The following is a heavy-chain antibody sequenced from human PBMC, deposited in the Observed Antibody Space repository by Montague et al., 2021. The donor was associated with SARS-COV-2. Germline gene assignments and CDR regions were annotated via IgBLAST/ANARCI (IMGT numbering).Heavy chain of an antibody. CDR3: ARDSELGNEALDI. J-gene: IGHJ3*02. CDR1: GDSVSSRTAA. V-gene: IGHV6-1*01. Sequence: CAISGDSVSSRTAAWYWIRQSPSRGLEWLGRTFSRSTFYHDYAPSAKSRIIINADTSKNQFSLQLSSVTPDDTAVYYCARDSELGNEALDIWGRGTMVTVSS. CDR2: TFSRSTFYH. D-gene: IGHD7-27*01.